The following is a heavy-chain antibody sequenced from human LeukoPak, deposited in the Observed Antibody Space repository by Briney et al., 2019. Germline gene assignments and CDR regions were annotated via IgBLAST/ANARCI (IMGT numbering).Heavy chain of an antibody. Sequence: PGGSLRLSCAASGFTFSSYAMSWVRQAPGKGLEWVSAISGSGGSTYYADSVKGRFTISRDNSKNTLYLQMNSLRAEDTAVYYCAKDVSPYYYDSSGYSQAFDYWGQGTLVTVSS. CDR1: GFTFSSYA. D-gene: IGHD3-22*01. J-gene: IGHJ4*02. V-gene: IGHV3-23*01. CDR3: AKDVSPYYYDSSGYSQAFDY. CDR2: ISGSGGST.